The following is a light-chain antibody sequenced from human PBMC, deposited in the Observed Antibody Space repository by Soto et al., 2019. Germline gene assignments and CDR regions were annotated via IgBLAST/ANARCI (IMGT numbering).Light chain of an antibody. J-gene: IGKJ5*01. CDR3: QQYGSLIT. V-gene: IGKV3-11*01. Sequence: EIVLTQSPATLSLSPGERATLSCRASQSVSSDLAWYQQKPGQAPRLLIYDASNRATGIPARFSGSGSGTDFTLTISSLEAEDSAVYYCQQYGSLITFGQGTRLEI. CDR1: QSVSSD. CDR2: DAS.